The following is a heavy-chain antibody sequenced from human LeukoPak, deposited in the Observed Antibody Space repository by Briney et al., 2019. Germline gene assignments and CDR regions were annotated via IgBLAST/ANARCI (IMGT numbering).Heavy chain of an antibody. J-gene: IGHJ4*02. CDR2: IYSGGST. CDR1: GFTVSSNY. V-gene: IGHV3-53*01. Sequence: GGSLRLSCAASGFTVSSNYMSWVRQAPGKGLEWVSVIYSGGSTYYADSVKGRFTISRDNSKNTLYLQMNSLRAEDTAVYYCAREDYYGSGSPDYWGQGTLVTVS. D-gene: IGHD3-10*01. CDR3: AREDYYGSGSPDY.